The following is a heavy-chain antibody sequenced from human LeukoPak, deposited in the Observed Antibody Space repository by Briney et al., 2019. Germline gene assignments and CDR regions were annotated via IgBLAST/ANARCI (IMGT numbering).Heavy chain of an antibody. CDR1: GVSMSAFQ. J-gene: IGHJ4*02. Sequence: SETLSLTCAVSGVSMSAFQWSWVRQSPEKGLEWIGCINTKGETNYNPSLKSRVTTTVDTSKSQFSLRLTSVTAADTAVYYCATSNDAKIAPFDHWGQGALVTVSS. D-gene: IGHD2-8*01. CDR2: INTKGET. V-gene: IGHV4-4*09. CDR3: ATSNDAKIAPFDH.